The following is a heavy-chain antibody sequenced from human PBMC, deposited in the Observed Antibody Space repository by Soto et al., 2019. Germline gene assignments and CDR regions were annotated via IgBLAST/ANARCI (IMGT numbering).Heavy chain of an antibody. CDR1: GYSFTSYW. Sequence: PGESLKISCKGSGYSFTSYWISWVRQMPGKGLEWMGRIDPSDSYTNYSPSFQGHVTIPADKSISTAYLQWSSLKASDTAMYYCARLFLGSIAAAPTGGMDVWGQGTTVTVSS. J-gene: IGHJ6*02. D-gene: IGHD6-13*01. V-gene: IGHV5-10-1*01. CDR2: IDPSDSYT. CDR3: ARLFLGSIAAAPTGGMDV.